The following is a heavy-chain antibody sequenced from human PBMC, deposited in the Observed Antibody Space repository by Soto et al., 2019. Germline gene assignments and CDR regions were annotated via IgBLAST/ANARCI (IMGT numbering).Heavy chain of an antibody. CDR2: ISGSGGST. V-gene: IGHV3-23*01. J-gene: IGHJ4*02. CDR3: AKSHDSSGYYYLHFDY. D-gene: IGHD3-22*01. Sequence: GGSLRLSCAASGFTFSSYAMSWVRQAPGKGLEWVSAISGSGGSTYYADSVKGRFTISRDNSKNTLYLKMNCLRAEDTAVFFCAKSHDSSGYYYLHFDYWGQGTLVTVSS. CDR1: GFTFSSYA.